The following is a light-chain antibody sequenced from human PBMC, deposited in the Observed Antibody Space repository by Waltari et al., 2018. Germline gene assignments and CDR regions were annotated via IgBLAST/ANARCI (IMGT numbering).Light chain of an antibody. J-gene: IGKJ1*01. CDR1: QSVRRT. CDR3: QKYGTLPAT. V-gene: IGKV3-20*01. CDR2: DAS. Sequence: EIVLTQSPGTLSLSPGERATISCRASQSVRRTLAWYQQKPGQAPRLLIYDASTRATGIPDRFSGSGSGTDFSLTISRLEPEDFAVYFCQKYGTLPATFGQGTKVEIK.